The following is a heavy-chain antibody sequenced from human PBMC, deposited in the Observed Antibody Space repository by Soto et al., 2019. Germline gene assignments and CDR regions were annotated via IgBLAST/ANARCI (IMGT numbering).Heavy chain of an antibody. Sequence: QVQLVQSGTEVKKPGASVKVSCKASGYTFTSYGISWVRQAPGHELEWMGWISAYNGNTNYAQKLQGRVTMTTDTSTSTAYMELRSLRSDDTAVYYCARDRPVESGSYHYYYGMDVWGQGTTVTVSS. CDR2: ISAYNGNT. CDR3: ARDRPVESGSYHYYYGMDV. CDR1: GYTFTSYG. D-gene: IGHD1-26*01. J-gene: IGHJ6*02. V-gene: IGHV1-18*01.